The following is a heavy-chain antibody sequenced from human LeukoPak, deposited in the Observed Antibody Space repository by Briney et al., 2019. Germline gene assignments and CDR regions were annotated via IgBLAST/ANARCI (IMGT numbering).Heavy chain of an antibody. J-gene: IGHJ6*03. Sequence: ASVKVSCKTSGYTFTTYGISWVRQAPGQGLEWMGWISPHNGITKYAQKVQGRVTMTADISTSTVYLELASLSSDDSALYYCARSGSADYQKQLGPPGYYHYMDVWGEGTTVTVSS. CDR1: GYTFTTYG. CDR3: ARSGSADYQKQLGPPGYYHYMDV. V-gene: IGHV1-18*01. D-gene: IGHD1-1*01. CDR2: ISPHNGIT.